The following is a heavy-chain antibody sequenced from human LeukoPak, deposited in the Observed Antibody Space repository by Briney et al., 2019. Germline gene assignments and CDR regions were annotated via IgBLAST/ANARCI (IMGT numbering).Heavy chain of an antibody. D-gene: IGHD2-2*01. V-gene: IGHV4-34*01. CDR2: INHSGST. CDR3: ARGPDIVVVPAAIYTFDF. CDR1: GGSFSGYY. J-gene: IGHJ4*02. Sequence: SSETLSLTCAVYGGSFSGYYWSWIRQPPGKGLEWIGEINHSGSTNYTPSLKSRVTISVDTSKNQFSLKLSPVTAADTAVYYCARGPDIVVVPAAIYTFDFWGQGTLVTVSS.